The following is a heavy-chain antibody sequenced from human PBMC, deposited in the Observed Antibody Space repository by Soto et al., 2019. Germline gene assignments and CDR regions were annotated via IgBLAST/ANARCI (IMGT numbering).Heavy chain of an antibody. CDR2: INHSGST. J-gene: IGHJ4*02. Sequence: SEPLSLTCAVYGGYISGYYWTWIRQPPGTGLEWIGEINHSGSTNYNPSLKSRVTISVDTSKSQFSLKLTSVTAADTAVYYCARDKITGLFDYWGQGTLVTVSS. V-gene: IGHV4-34*01. D-gene: IGHD3-10*01. CDR3: ARDKITGLFDY. CDR1: GGYISGYY.